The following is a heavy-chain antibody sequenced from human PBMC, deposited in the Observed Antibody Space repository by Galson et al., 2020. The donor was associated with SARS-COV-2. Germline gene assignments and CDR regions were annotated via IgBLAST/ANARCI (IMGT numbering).Heavy chain of an antibody. Sequence: SQTLSLTCAISGDSVSSNSAAWNWIRQSPSRGLEWLGRTYYRSKRYNDDAVSVKGRITINADTPKNQFSLQLNSVTPEDTAVYYCAREVSYYYGSGSYTYNWCDPWGQGTLVTVSS. J-gene: IGHJ5*02. V-gene: IGHV6-1*01. D-gene: IGHD3-10*01. CDR3: AREVSYYYGSGSYTYNWCDP. CDR1: GDSVSSNSAA. CDR2: TYYRSKRYN.